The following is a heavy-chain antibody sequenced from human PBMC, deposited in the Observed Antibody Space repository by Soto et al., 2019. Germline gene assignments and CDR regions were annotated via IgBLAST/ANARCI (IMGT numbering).Heavy chain of an antibody. J-gene: IGHJ6*03. V-gene: IGHV3-23*01. CDR1: GFRLSDSA. CDR3: AKNGCSYPACYPYYSYVDV. Sequence: EVQLLESGGGLVQPGGSLRLSCAASGFRLSDSAVSWVRQAPGKGLEWVSSLTVTGDSAFYSDSVKGRFTISRDISKSTLYLQMNSLGAEDTAVYYCAKNGCSYPACYPYYSYVDVWGRGTTVTVSS. D-gene: IGHD2-15*01. CDR2: LTVTGDSA.